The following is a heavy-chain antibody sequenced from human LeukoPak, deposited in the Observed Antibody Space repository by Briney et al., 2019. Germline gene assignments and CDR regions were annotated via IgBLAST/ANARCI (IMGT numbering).Heavy chain of an antibody. J-gene: IGHJ4*02. D-gene: IGHD3-22*01. V-gene: IGHV3-74*01. CDR3: VRDEPTYYYDSSGYYYSY. CDR2: INSDGSST. Sequence: PGGSLRLSCAASGFTFSSYWMHWVRQAPGKGLVWVSRINSDGSSTSYADSVKGRFTISRDNAKNTLYLQMNSLRAEDTAVYYCVRDEPTYYYDSSGYYYSYWGQGTLVTVSS. CDR1: GFTFSSYW.